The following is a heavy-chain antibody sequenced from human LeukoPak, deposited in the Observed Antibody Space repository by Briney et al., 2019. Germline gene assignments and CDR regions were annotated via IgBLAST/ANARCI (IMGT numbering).Heavy chain of an antibody. Sequence: ASVKVSCKASGYTFTSYYMHWVRQAPGQGLEWMGIINPSGGSTSYAQKFQGRVTMTRDTSTSTVYMELSSLRSEDTGVYYCARDWGYSWFGELADYWGQGTLVTVSS. CDR3: ARDWGYSWFGELADY. V-gene: IGHV1-46*01. CDR1: GYTFTSYY. CDR2: INPSGGST. J-gene: IGHJ4*02. D-gene: IGHD3-10*01.